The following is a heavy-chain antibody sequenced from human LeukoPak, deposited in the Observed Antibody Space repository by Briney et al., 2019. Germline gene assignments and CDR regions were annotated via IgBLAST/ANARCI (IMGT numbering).Heavy chain of an antibody. V-gene: IGHV3-21*01. CDR3: ARDLRRGMDV. J-gene: IGHJ6*02. CDR2: ISSSSSYI. Sequence: GGSLRLSCAVSGFTFSSYSMNWVRQAPGKGLEWVSSISSSSSYIYYADSVKGRFTISRDNAKNSLYLQMNSLRAEDTAVYYCARDLRRGMDVWGQGTTVTVSS. CDR1: GFTFSSYS.